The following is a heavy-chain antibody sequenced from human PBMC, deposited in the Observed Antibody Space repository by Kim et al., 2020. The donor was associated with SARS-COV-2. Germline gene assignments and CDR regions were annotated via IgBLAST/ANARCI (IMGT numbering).Heavy chain of an antibody. V-gene: IGHV4-30-4*01. CDR2: IYYSGST. D-gene: IGHD3-10*01. CDR3: AREPSGFKWFGELTRYGMDV. CDR1: GGSISSGDYY. Sequence: SETLSLTCTVSGGSISSGDYYWSWIRQPPGKGLEWIGYIYYSGSTYYNPSLKSRVTISVDTSKNQFSLKLSSVTAADTAVYYCAREPSGFKWFGELTRYGMDVWGQGTTVTVSS. J-gene: IGHJ6*02.